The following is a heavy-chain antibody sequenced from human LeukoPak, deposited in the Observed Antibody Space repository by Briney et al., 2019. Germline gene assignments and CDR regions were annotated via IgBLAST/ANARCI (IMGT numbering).Heavy chain of an antibody. V-gene: IGHV1-18*04. CDR2: ISTVNGDT. J-gene: IGHJ4*02. CDR1: GYTFTRYG. D-gene: IGHD1-14*01. Sequence: SVKVSCKVSGYTFTRYGITWVRRAPGRGLEWMGWISTVNGDTNYTQNLQGRATMTTDTSTTTAYMELKNLRSDDTAVYYCARGIAPDQYWGQGTLVTVSS. CDR3: ARGIAPDQY.